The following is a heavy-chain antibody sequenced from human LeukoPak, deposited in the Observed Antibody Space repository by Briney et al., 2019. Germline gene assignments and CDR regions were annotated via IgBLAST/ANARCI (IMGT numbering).Heavy chain of an antibody. Sequence: SETLSLTCTVSSASLTCSSCLWGWIRQPPGEGLEWIGSISYLGNTYYNPSLKSRVTISVDTSKNQFSLRLSFVTAADTAVYYCARLLLASDSSGYYYFDQWGQGTLVTVSS. J-gene: IGHJ4*02. CDR2: ISYLGNT. V-gene: IGHV4-39*01. CDR3: ARLLLASDSSGYYYFDQ. D-gene: IGHD3-22*01. CDR1: SASLTCSSCL.